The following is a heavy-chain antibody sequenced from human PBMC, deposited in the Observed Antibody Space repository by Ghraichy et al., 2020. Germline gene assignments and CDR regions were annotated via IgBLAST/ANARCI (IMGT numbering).Heavy chain of an antibody. CDR1: GGSISSSSYY. CDR2: IYYSGST. J-gene: IGHJ4*02. D-gene: IGHD1-26*01. Sequence: SQTLSLTCTVSGGSISSSSYYWGWIRQPPGKGLEWIGSIYYSGSTYYNPSLKSRVTISVDTSKNQFSLKLSSVTAADTAGYYCARRQWELRYFDYWGQGTLVTVSS. CDR3: ARRQWELRYFDY. V-gene: IGHV4-39*01.